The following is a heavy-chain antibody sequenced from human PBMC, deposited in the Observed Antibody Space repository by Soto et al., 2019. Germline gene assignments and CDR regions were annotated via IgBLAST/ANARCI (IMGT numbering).Heavy chain of an antibody. CDR2: ISSGGGST. CDR1: GFTFSNYD. J-gene: IGHJ4*02. V-gene: IGHV3-23*01. Sequence: DVQVLQSGGGLVQPGGSLRLSCAASGFTFSNYDMSWVRQAPGKGLEWVSTISSGGGSTYYADSVRGRFTISRDNSKNTLYLQLNSLRAEDTAMFYWAKGAPLSSAISYDLDYWGQGALVTVSS. CDR3: AKGAPLSSAISYDLDY. D-gene: IGHD3-3*01.